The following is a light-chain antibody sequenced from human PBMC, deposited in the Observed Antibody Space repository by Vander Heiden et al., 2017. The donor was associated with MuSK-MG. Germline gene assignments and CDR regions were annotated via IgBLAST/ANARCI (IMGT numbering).Light chain of an antibody. J-gene: IGKJ5*01. CDR1: QSVSSN. CDR2: GAS. Sequence: EIVMTQSPATLSVSPGERATLSCRASQSVSSNLAWYQQKPGQAPRLLIYGASIRDNGIPARFSGSGSGTEFTLTISSLQSEDFAVYYCQQDDNCPITFGQGTQLDIK. V-gene: IGKV3-15*01. CDR3: QQDDNCPIT.